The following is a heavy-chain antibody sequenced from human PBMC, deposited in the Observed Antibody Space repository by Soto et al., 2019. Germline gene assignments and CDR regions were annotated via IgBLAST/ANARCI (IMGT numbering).Heavy chain of an antibody. CDR3: ARDASTSWHYLDY. V-gene: IGHV4-31*03. Sequence: SETLSLTCTFSGGSIISGGYYWSWIRQHPEKGLEWIGHIYHSGNTYYNPSLKSRVTISVDTSKNQFSLKLSSVTAADTAVYYCARDASTSWHYLDYWGQGTLVTVSS. CDR1: GGSIISGGYY. CDR2: IYHSGNT. D-gene: IGHD6-13*01. J-gene: IGHJ4*02.